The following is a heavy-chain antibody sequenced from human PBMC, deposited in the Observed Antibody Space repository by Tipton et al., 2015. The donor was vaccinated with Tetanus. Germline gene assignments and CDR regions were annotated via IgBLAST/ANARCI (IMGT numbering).Heavy chain of an antibody. CDR1: GGSFSGYY. Sequence: TLSLTCAVYGGSFSGYYWSWIRQTPGKGLEWIGDISHSGTTAYNPSLKSRVSMSVDASNNQFSLMLSSVTAADTGIYYCATVPSNNWYYFDYWGQGTLVTASS. J-gene: IGHJ4*02. V-gene: IGHV4-34*01. D-gene: IGHD4-11*01. CDR3: ATVPSNNWYYFDY. CDR2: ISHSGTT.